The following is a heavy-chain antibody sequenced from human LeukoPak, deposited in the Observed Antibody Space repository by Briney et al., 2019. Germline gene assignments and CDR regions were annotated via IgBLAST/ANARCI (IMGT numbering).Heavy chain of an antibody. D-gene: IGHD4-17*01. CDR2: IYYSGST. J-gene: IGHJ3*02. Sequence: KPSETLSLTCTVSGGSISSYYWSWIRQPPGKGLEWIGYIYYSGSTNYNPSLKSRVTISVYTSKNQFSLKLSSVTAADTAVYYCARGPLGDEFADAFDIWGQGTMVTVSS. CDR3: ARGPLGDEFADAFDI. V-gene: IGHV4-59*01. CDR1: GGSISSYY.